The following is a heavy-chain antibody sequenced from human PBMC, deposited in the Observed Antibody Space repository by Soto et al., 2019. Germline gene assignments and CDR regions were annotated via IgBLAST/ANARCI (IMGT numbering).Heavy chain of an antibody. CDR1: SGSISSSNW. D-gene: IGHD6-19*01. Sequence: QVQLPQSGPRLVKPSGTLFLTCAVSSGSISSSNWWSWVRRPPGKGLEWIGEIYHSGSTNSNPTLKSRVTISVDKSKNHFSLKLSSVTAAATAVYYCAGSYSSGWYPYCDYLVQGTMVTVSS. CDR3: AGSYSSGWYPYCDY. J-gene: IGHJ4*02. CDR2: IYHSGST. V-gene: IGHV4-4*02.